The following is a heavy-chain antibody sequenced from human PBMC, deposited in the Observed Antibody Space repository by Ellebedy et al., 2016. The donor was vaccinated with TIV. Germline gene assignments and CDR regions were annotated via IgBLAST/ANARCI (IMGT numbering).Heavy chain of an antibody. Sequence: GGSLRLXCTASGFSFSGAWMSWVRQAPGKGLEWVGRFRIKTDGETTDYAAPVKGRFTISRDVSKNTVYLQMDSLKIEDTAVYYCAHDAYYSGVGLRGITFFDYWGQGTLVTVSS. J-gene: IGHJ4*02. V-gene: IGHV3-15*01. CDR3: AHDAYYSGVGLRGITFFDY. CDR2: FRIKTDGETT. CDR1: GFSFSGAW. D-gene: IGHD3-10*01.